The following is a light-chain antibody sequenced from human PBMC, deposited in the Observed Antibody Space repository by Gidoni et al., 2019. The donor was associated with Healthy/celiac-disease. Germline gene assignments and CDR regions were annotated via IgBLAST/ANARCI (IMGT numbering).Light chain of an antibody. Sequence: EIVLTQSPGTLSLSPGERATRSCRASQSVSSSYLAWYQQKPGQAPRLLIYGASSRATGIPDRFSGSGSGTDFPLTISRLEPEDFAVYYCQQYGSSRRTFGQXTKVEIK. CDR2: GAS. CDR1: QSVSSSY. V-gene: IGKV3-20*01. CDR3: QQYGSSRRT. J-gene: IGKJ1*01.